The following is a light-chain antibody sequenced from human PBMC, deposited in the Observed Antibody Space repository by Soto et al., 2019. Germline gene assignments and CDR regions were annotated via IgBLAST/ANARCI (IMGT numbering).Light chain of an antibody. CDR2: WAS. CDR1: QSVLSTSNNLNC. J-gene: IGKJ1*01. CDR3: RQYGSYWT. V-gene: IGKV4-1*01. Sequence: DIVMIPSPDSLAVSLGERATIKCKSSQSVLSTSNNLNCLAWYQQKPGQPPKVLIYWASTRESGVPDRFSGSGSGTEFTLTSSSLQPDDFATYYCRQYGSYWTFGQGTKVDI.